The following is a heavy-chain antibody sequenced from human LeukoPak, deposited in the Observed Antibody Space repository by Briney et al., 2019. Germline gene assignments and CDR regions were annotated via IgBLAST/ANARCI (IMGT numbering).Heavy chain of an antibody. CDR3: SRVQWELRGVGSYFEY. J-gene: IGHJ4*02. Sequence: GGSLRLSCVVSGFTFSSYWMSWVRQAPGKGLEWVANIKQDGSEKYYVDSVKGRFTMSRDNAKNSLYLQMNSLRAEDTAVYYCSRVQWELRGVGSYFEYWGQGALVTVSS. CDR1: GFTFSSYW. D-gene: IGHD1-26*01. CDR2: IKQDGSEK. V-gene: IGHV3-7*01.